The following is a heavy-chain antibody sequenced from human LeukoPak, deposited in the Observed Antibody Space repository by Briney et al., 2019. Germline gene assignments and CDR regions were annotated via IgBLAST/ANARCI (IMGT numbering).Heavy chain of an antibody. J-gene: IGHJ6*03. CDR1: GFTVSTYY. Sequence: GSLRLSCAVSGFTVSTYYMSWVRQVPGKGLEWVSVIYSGGSTYYADSVKGRFTISRDNAKNSLYLQMNSLRAEDTAVYYCAREGSYYDSSGYYYYYMDVWGKGTTVTVSS. V-gene: IGHV3-66*01. CDR2: IYSGGST. CDR3: AREGSYYDSSGYYYYYMDV. D-gene: IGHD3-22*01.